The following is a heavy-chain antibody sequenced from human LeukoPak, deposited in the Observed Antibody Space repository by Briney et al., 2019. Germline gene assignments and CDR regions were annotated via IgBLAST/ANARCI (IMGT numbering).Heavy chain of an antibody. D-gene: IGHD5-18*01. CDR3: AKTALHTAMVTYGMDV. V-gene: IGHV3-23*01. CDR1: GSTFSSYA. Sequence: GGSLRLSCAASGSTFSSYAMSWVRQAPGKGLEWVSAISGSGGSTYYADSVKGRFTISRDNSKNTLYLQMNSLRAEDTAVYYCAKTALHTAMVTYGMDVWGQGTTVTVSS. J-gene: IGHJ6*02. CDR2: ISGSGGST.